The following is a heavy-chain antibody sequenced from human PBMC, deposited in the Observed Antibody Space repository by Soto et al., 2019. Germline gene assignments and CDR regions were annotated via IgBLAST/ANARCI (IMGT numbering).Heavy chain of an antibody. Sequence: QVQLVQSGTEVKKTGSSVKVSCKASGGTFSTFGISWVRQAPGQGLEWMGGIIPFFGTARHSQKFEDRITITAEESTNTVYMDLRSLTSEDTAIYYCAKAAPMYAGDEYYYDFWGQGALVTVSS. J-gene: IGHJ4*02. CDR2: IIPFFGTA. CDR1: GGTFSTFG. CDR3: AKAAPMYAGDEYYYDF. V-gene: IGHV1-69*01. D-gene: IGHD2-8*01.